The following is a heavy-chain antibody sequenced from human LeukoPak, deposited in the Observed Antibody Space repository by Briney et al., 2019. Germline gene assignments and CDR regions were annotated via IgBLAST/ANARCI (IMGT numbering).Heavy chain of an antibody. D-gene: IGHD3-22*01. CDR1: GYTFTNYG. CDR3: ARRGVYYYDSSGRANYYFDY. J-gene: IGHJ4*02. V-gene: IGHV1-18*01. Sequence: VASVKVSCKASGYTFTNYGINWVRQAPGQGLEWVGWITPYNGNTNYAQKLQGRVTMTTDTSTSTAYMELRSLRPDDTAMYYCARRGVYYYDSSGRANYYFDYWGQGTLVTVSS. CDR2: ITPYNGNT.